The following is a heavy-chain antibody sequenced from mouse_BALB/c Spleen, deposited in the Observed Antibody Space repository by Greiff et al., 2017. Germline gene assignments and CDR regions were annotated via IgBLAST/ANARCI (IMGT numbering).Heavy chain of an antibody. D-gene: IGHD2-14*01. J-gene: IGHJ4*01. CDR1: GFSLTSYG. CDR2: IWAGGST. CDR3: ARAYYRYEAYAMDY. Sequence: VQLQQSGPGLVAPSQSLSITCTVSGFSLTSYGVHWVRQPPGKGLEWLGVIWAGGSTNYNSALMSRLSISKDNSKSQVFLKMNSLQTDDTAMYYCARAYYRYEAYAMDYWGQGTSVTVSS. V-gene: IGHV2-9*02.